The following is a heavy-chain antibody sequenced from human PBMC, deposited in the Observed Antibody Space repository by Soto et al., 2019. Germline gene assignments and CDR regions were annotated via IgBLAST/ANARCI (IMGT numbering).Heavy chain of an antibody. CDR3: ARGLTPSVVVTANRPFDY. Sequence: PSETQSLTCAVNGGSFNNYFWTWIRQSPGTGLEWIGEINHSGSSNYSPSLKSRVTMSVDTSKNQFSLKLTSVTAADTAVYYCARGLTPSVVVTANRPFDYWGQGTQVTVSS. V-gene: IGHV4-34*01. J-gene: IGHJ4*02. CDR2: INHSGSS. D-gene: IGHD2-21*02. CDR1: GGSFNNYF.